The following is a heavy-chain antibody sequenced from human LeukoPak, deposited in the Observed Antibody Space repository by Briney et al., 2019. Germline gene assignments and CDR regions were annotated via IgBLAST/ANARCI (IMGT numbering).Heavy chain of an antibody. J-gene: IGHJ4*02. CDR2: ISAYNGNT. CDR1: DYTFTSYG. Sequence: ASVKVSCKASDYTFTSYGISWVRQAPGQGLEWMGWISAYNGNTNYAQKLQGRVTMTTDTSTSTAYMELRSLRSDDTAVYYCARDRNSGSYYDTDYWGQGTLVTVSS. V-gene: IGHV1-18*01. CDR3: ARDRNSGSYYDTDY. D-gene: IGHD1-26*01.